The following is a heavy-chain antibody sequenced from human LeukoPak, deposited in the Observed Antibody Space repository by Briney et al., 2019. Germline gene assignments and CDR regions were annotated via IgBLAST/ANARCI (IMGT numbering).Heavy chain of an antibody. J-gene: IGHJ5*02. D-gene: IGHD3-10*01. Sequence: PSETLSLTCTVSGGSISSYSWSWIRQPPGKGLEWIGYIYYSGSTSSNPSLRSRLTISGDTSKNQFSLRLSSVTAADTAMYYCARDYYGSRYWFDPWGQGTLVTVSS. CDR3: ARDYYGSRYWFDP. CDR2: IYYSGST. V-gene: IGHV4-59*01. CDR1: GGSISSYS.